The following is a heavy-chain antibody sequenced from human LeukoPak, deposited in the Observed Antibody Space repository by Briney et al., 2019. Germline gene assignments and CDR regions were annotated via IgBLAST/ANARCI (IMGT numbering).Heavy chain of an antibody. V-gene: IGHV3-48*01. CDR1: GFTFSSYS. CDR3: ARSAMAPGYYFDY. Sequence: TGGSLRLSCAASGFTFSSYSMNWVRQAPGKGLEWVSYISSSSSTIYYADSVKGRFTISRDNAKNSLYLQMNSLRAEDTAVYYCARSAMAPGYYFDYWGQGTLVTVSS. D-gene: IGHD5-18*01. CDR2: ISSSSSTI. J-gene: IGHJ4*02.